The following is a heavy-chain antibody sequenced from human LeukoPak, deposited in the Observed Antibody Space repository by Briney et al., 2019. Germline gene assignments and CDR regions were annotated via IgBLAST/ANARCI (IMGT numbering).Heavy chain of an antibody. V-gene: IGHV4-59*01. CDR1: GDSLSRYY. CDR3: ATGQYCSGNRCYSGTFDI. Sequence: SETLSLSCTVSGDSLSRYYWSWIPQPPGKGLECIGHIYYSGSTNYNAFLKSRVTMSVDTPKNQFSLRLSSVTAADTALYYCATGQYCSGNRCYSGTFDIWGEGTMVTVSS. J-gene: IGHJ3*02. CDR2: IYYSGST. D-gene: IGHD2-15*01.